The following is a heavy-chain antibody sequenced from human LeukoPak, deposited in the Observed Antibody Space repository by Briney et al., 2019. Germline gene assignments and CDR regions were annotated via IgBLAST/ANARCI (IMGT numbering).Heavy chain of an antibody. D-gene: IGHD3-3*01. J-gene: IGHJ4*02. Sequence: ASVKVSCKASGYTFTSYGISWVRQAPGQGLEWMGWISDYNGNTNYAQKLQGRVTMTTDASTSTTYMELRSLRSDDTAVYYCARDVQYYDFWSGYYMVDYWGQGTLVTVSS. V-gene: IGHV1-18*01. CDR2: ISDYNGNT. CDR1: GYTFTSYG. CDR3: ARDVQYYDFWSGYYMVDY.